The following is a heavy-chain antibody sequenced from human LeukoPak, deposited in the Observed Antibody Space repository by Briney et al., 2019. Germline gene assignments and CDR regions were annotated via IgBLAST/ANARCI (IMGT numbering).Heavy chain of an antibody. D-gene: IGHD3-3*01. CDR3: ARARSFSFDY. CDR1: GFTVSSNY. CDR2: IYSGGST. J-gene: IGHJ4*02. V-gene: IGHV3-53*01. Sequence: GGSLRLSCAASGFTVSSNYMSWVRQAPGKGLEWVSVIYSGGSTYYADSVKGRFTISRDNSKNTLYLQMNGLRAEDTAVYYCARARSFSFDYWGQGTLVTVSS.